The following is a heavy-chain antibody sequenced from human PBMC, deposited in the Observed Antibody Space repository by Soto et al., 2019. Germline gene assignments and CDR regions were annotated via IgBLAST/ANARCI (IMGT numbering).Heavy chain of an antibody. D-gene: IGHD2-15*01. V-gene: IGHV3-30*04. CDR1: EFTFSSYA. J-gene: IGHJ6*02. CDR3: ARPIPRWSYHYGMDV. CDR2: ISFDGKNE. Sequence: QLVESGGGGVQPGRSLRLSCAASEFTFSSYAMHWVRQAPGRGLEWVALISFDGKNEYYADSVKGRFTIDRDNSRNMVYLEMNGLRPDDTATYFCARPIPRWSYHYGMDVWGHGTTVTVS.